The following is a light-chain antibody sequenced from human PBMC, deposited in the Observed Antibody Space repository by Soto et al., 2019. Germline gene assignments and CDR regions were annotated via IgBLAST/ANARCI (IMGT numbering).Light chain of an antibody. V-gene: IGKV3-20*01. CDR2: GSS. CDR3: QQYDNSXPT. J-gene: IGKJ1*01. CDR1: QIVNDRL. Sequence: IGLTQSPCTLSLSPGERAXXXXXXSQIVNDRLLAWYQQKSGQAPRLLIHGSSTMAXGXPARFSGSGSGTDFTLIISRLEPEDFAVYYCQQYDNSXPTFGQGTKVDIK.